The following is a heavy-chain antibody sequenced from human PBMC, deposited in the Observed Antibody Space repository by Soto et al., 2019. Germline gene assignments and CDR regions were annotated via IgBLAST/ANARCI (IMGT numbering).Heavy chain of an antibody. CDR2: ISYDGSNK. Sequence: QVQLVESGGGVVQPGRSLRLSCAASGFPFTTYGMHWVREGPGKGLEWVAVISYDGSNKYYAYSVKGRLIISRDNSKNTLYLQMISLRPEDTALYYCVGGQYYFDYRGQGTLVTVSS. CDR1: GFPFTTYG. CDR3: VGGQYYFDY. D-gene: IGHD3-10*01. V-gene: IGHV3-30*03. J-gene: IGHJ4*02.